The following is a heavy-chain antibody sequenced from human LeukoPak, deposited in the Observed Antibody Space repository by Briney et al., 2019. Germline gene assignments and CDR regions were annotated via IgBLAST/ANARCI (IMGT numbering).Heavy chain of an antibody. CDR2: INPNSSGT. D-gene: IGHD3-10*01. J-gene: IGHJ4*02. V-gene: IGHV1-2*02. CDR1: GYTFTGYY. Sequence: GASVKVSCKASGYTFTGYYMHWVRQAPGQGLEWMGWINPNSSGTNYAQKFQGRVTMTRDTSISTAYMELSRLRSDDTAVYYCARPFDMVRGVTDDYWGQGTLVTVSS. CDR3: ARPFDMVRGVTDDY.